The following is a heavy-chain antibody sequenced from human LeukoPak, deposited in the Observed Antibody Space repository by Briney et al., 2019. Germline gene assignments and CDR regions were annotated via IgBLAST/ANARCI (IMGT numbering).Heavy chain of an antibody. J-gene: IGHJ4*02. Sequence: PGGSLRLSCAASGFTFSSYWMSWVRQAPGKGLEWVANIKQDGSEKYYVDSVKGRFTISRDNAKNSLYLQMNSLRAEGTAVYYCARALWGAMVTSDYWGQGTLVTVSS. CDR2: IKQDGSEK. CDR3: ARALWGAMVTSDY. D-gene: IGHD5-18*01. CDR1: GFTFSSYW. V-gene: IGHV3-7*01.